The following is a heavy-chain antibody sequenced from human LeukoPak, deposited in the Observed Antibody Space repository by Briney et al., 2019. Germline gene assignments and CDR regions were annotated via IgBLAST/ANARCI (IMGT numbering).Heavy chain of an antibody. V-gene: IGHV4-39*07. CDR2: IYYSGST. J-gene: IGHJ3*02. Sequence: SETLSLTCTVSGGSISSSSYYWGWIRQPPGKGLEWIGSIYYSGSTYYNPSLKSRVTISVDTSKNQFSLKLSSVTAADTAVYYCAREPYTIDAFDIWGQGTMVTVSS. D-gene: IGHD3-3*01. CDR3: AREPYTIDAFDI. CDR1: GGSISSSSYY.